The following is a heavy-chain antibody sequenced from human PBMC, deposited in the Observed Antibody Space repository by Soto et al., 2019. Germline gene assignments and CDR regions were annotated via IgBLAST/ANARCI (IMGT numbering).Heavy chain of an antibody. V-gene: IGHV1-3*01. Sequence: QVQLVQSGAEVKKPGASVKISCKASGYTFSNYAMAWVRQAPGQRLEWMGWINAGNGNTQFSEKFQARVTITRDTSTSTVYMEVSSLRSEDTAVYYCARDRSRSLCFGVLASDVFDVWGQGTMVAVSS. CDR1: GYTFSNYA. D-gene: IGHD3-10*01. J-gene: IGHJ3*01. CDR3: ARDRSRSLCFGVLASDVFDV. CDR2: INAGNGNT.